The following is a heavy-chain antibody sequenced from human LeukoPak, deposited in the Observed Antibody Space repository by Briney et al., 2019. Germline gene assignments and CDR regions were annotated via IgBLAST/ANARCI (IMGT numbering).Heavy chain of an antibody. CDR1: GFTFSDYY. J-gene: IGHJ5*02. V-gene: IGHV3-11*01. CDR3: ARGPRSITGTTVFDP. Sequence: GGSLRLSCAASGFTFSDYYMSWIRQAPGKGLEWVSYISSSGSTIYYADSVKGRFTISRDNAKSSLYLQMNSLRAEDTAVYYCARGPRSITGTTVFDPWGQGTLVTVSS. D-gene: IGHD1-20*01. CDR2: ISSSGSTI.